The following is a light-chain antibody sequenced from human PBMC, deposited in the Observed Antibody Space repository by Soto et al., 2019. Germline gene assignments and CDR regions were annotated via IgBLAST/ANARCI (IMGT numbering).Light chain of an antibody. Sequence: DITMTQSPSSLSASIGDRVTITCGASQSISSYLNWYQQKPGKAPKLLIYAASSLQSGVPSRFSGSGSGTDFTLTISSLQPEDFATYYCQQSYSSPFTFGPGTKVDI. CDR3: QQSYSSPFT. J-gene: IGKJ3*01. CDR2: AAS. CDR1: QSISSY. V-gene: IGKV1-39*01.